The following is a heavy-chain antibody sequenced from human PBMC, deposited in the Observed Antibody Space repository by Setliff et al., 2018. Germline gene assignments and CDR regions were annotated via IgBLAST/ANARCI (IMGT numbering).Heavy chain of an antibody. CDR3: AKIRYYYDSSGYYYRFDYFYYYMDV. V-gene: IGHV3-30*07. J-gene: IGHJ6*03. D-gene: IGHD3-22*01. CDR2: ISYISSSSTTI. Sequence: GGSLRLSCAASGFTFSSYAMHWIRQAPGKGLEWVAVISYISSSSTTIYYADSVKGWFTISRDNSKNTLYLQMNSLRAEDTAVYYCAKIRYYYDSSGYYYRFDYFYYYMDVWGKGTTVTVSS. CDR1: GFTFSSYA.